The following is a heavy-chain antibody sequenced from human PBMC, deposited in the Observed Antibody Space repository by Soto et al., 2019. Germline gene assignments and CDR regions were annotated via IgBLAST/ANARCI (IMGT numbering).Heavy chain of an antibody. CDR1: GYTFTGYY. D-gene: IGHD6-19*01. Sequence: ASVKVSCKASGYTFTGYYMHWVRQAPGQGLEWMGWINPNSGGTNYAQKFQGRVTMTRDTSISTAYMELSRLRSDDTAVYYCAREQKWLVPGMDVWGQGTRVTVSS. CDR3: AREQKWLVPGMDV. V-gene: IGHV1-2*02. CDR2: INPNSGGT. J-gene: IGHJ6*02.